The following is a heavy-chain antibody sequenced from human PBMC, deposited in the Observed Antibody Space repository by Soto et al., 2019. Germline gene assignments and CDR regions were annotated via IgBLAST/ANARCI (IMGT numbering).Heavy chain of an antibody. CDR2: ITPSSGTT. J-gene: IGHJ4*02. CDR3: ARDDSGYSGSHYIDYFNF. Sequence: GASVKVSCKASGYTFTSYDINWVRQAPGKGLEWMGIITPSSGTTTYAPKFQGRVTMTRDTSTSTLFMELSSLRSEDTAIYYCARDDSGYSGSHYIDYFNFWGQGTLVTVSS. D-gene: IGHD1-26*01. V-gene: IGHV1-46*01. CDR1: GYTFTSYD.